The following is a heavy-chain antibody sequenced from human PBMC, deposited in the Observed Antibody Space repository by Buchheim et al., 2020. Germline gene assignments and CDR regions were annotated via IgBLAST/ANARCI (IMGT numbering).Heavy chain of an antibody. CDR1: GFTFSSYW. D-gene: IGHD1-26*01. V-gene: IGHV3-7*01. J-gene: IGHJ6*02. Sequence: EVQLVESGGGLVQPGGSLRLSCAASGFTFSSYWMSWVRQAPGKGLEWVANIKQDGSEKYYVDSVKGRFTISRDNAKNSLYLQMNSLRAEDTAVYYCARDKAGATPYYYGMDVWGQGTT. CDR3: ARDKAGATPYYYGMDV. CDR2: IKQDGSEK.